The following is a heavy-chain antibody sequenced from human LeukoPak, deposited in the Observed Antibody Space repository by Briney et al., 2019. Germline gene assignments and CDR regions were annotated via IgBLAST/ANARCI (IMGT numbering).Heavy chain of an antibody. CDR1: GYTFTGCY. CDR3: ARYGSGSYYYYYGMDV. CDR2: VNPNSGGT. V-gene: IGHV1-2*02. J-gene: IGHJ6*02. Sequence: GASVKVSCKASGYTFTGCYMHWVRQAPGQGLEWMGWVNPNSGGTNYAQKFQGRVTMTRDTSISTAYMELRRLRSEDTAVYYCARYGSGSYYYYYGMDVWGQGTTVTVSS. D-gene: IGHD3-10*01.